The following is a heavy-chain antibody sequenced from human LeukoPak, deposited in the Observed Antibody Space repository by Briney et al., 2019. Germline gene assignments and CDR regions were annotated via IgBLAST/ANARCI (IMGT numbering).Heavy chain of an antibody. CDR2: IYPGDSDT. CDR3: ARLIHNWFDP. J-gene: IGHJ5*02. V-gene: IGHV5-51*01. CDR1: GYSFTTYW. Sequence: GESLKISCKASGYSFTTYWIGWVRQMPGKGLEWMGIIYPGDSDTRYSPSFQGHVTISADKSISTAYLQWSSLKASDTAMYYCARLIHNWFDPWGQGTLVTVSS.